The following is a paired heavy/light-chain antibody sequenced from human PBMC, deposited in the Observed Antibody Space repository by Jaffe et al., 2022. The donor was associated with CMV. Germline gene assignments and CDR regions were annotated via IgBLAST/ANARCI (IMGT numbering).Light chain of an antibody. Sequence: QSALTQPASVSGSPGQSITISCTGTSSDVGGYNYVSWYQQHPGKAPKLMIYDVSNRPSGVSNRFSGSKSGNTASLTISGLQAEDEADYYCSSYTSSSTLWVFGTGTKVTVL. V-gene: IGLV2-14*03. CDR1: SSDVGGYNY. CDR2: DVS. J-gene: IGLJ1*01. CDR3: SSYTSSSTLWV.
Heavy chain of an antibody. CDR3: ARDSGIAAAGTDDGDGPFDY. CDR1: GFTFSSYG. Sequence: QVQLVESGGGVVQPGRSLRLSCAASGFTFSSYGMHWVRQAPGKGLEWVAVIWYDGSNKYYADSVKGRFTISRDNSKNTLYLQMNSLRAEDTAVYYCARDSGIAAAGTDDGDGPFDYWGQGTLVTVSS. V-gene: IGHV3-33*08. D-gene: IGHD6-13*01. J-gene: IGHJ4*02. CDR2: IWYDGSNK.